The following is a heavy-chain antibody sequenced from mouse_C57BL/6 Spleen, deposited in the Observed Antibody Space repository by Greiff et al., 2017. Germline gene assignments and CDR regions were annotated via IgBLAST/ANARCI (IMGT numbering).Heavy chain of an antibody. V-gene: IGHV1-54*01. CDR1: GYAFTNYL. CDR3: ARNGEQSLFAY. Sequence: VQLQQSGAELVRPGTSVKVSCKASGYAFTNYLIEWVKQRPGQGLEWIGVINPGSGGTNYNEKFKSKATLPADKSSSTAYMQLSSLTSEDSAVYYCARNGEQSLFAYWGQGTTVTVSA. CDR2: INPGSGGT. J-gene: IGHJ3*01.